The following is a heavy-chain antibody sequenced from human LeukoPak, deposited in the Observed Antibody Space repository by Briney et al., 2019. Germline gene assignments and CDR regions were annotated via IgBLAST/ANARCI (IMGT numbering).Heavy chain of an antibody. Sequence: SETLSLTCNVSGASMSNYYWVWIRQPPGKGLEWIGSIYHSGTTYSGSTYYNPSLKSRVTISLDTSKNQFSLKLTSVTAADTAVYYCARAGYASSWYAQFPFSFDYWGHGTLVTVSS. J-gene: IGHJ4*01. CDR1: GASMSNYY. CDR3: ARAGYASSWYAQFPFSFDY. CDR2: IYHSGTTYSGST. V-gene: IGHV4-39*07. D-gene: IGHD2-2*03.